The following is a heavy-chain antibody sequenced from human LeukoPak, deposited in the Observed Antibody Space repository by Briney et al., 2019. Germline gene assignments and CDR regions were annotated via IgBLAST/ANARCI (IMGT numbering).Heavy chain of an antibody. V-gene: IGHV3-30*18. J-gene: IGHJ6*02. CDR3: AKESITTSPGTYYYYYYGMDV. CDR1: GFTFSSDG. D-gene: IGHD3-10*01. CDR2: ISYDGSNK. Sequence: GGSLRLSCAASGFTFSSDGMHWVRQAPGKGLEWVAVISYDGSNKYYADSVKGRFTISRDNSKNTLYLQMNSLRAEDTAVYYCAKESITTSPGTYYYYYYGMDVWGQGTTVTVSS.